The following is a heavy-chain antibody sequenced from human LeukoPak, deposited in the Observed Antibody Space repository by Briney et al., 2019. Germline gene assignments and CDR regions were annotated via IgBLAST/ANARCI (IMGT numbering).Heavy chain of an antibody. D-gene: IGHD6-19*01. Sequence: GGSLRLSCVGSGFTFSNYLMNWVRQAPGKGLEWVSFISSTGGTIYYADSVKGRFTVSRDNAKNSLLLQMNSLRAEDTAVYYCAKGGSGIISYFDYWGQGTLVTVSS. CDR2: ISSTGGTI. V-gene: IGHV3-48*01. CDR3: AKGGSGIISYFDY. J-gene: IGHJ4*02. CDR1: GFTFSNYL.